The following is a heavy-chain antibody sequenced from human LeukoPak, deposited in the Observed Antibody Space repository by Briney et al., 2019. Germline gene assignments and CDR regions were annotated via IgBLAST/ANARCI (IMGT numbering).Heavy chain of an antibody. V-gene: IGHV3-43*02. J-gene: IGHJ6*02. CDR2: IKADGSGT. D-gene: IGHD2/OR15-2a*01. CDR3: ATWAFYHNLDI. Sequence: GGSLRLSCAASGFTIGPYAMYWVRQGPGRGLEWVSVIKADGSGTFYADSVRGRFTTSRDNSKNSLYLQMNSLTSEDTALYYCATWAFYHNLDIWGQGTTVIVSS. CDR1: GFTIGPYA.